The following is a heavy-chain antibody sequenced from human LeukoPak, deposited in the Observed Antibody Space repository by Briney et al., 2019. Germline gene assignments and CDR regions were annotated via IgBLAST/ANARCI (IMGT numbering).Heavy chain of an antibody. V-gene: IGHV3-64*01. CDR1: GFTFSSYA. CDR3: ARGTIFGVVNNWFDP. J-gene: IGHJ5*02. CDR2: ISSNGGST. Sequence: GGSLRLSCAASGFTFSSYAMHWVRQAPGKGLEYVSAISSNGGSTYYANSVKGRFTISRDSSKNTLYLQMGSLRAEDMAMYYCARGTIFGVVNNWFDPWGQGTLVTVSS. D-gene: IGHD3-3*01.